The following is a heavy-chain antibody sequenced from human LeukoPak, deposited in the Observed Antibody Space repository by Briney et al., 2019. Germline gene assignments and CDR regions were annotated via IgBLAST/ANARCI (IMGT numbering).Heavy chain of an antibody. CDR2: IIPMFGTP. V-gene: IGHV1-69*06. Sequence: SVKVSCKASGGTFSSYAISWVRQAPGQGLEWMESIIPMFGTPNNAQKFQDRVTITADKSTNTAYMELSSLRSEDTAVYYCARVAAPGNRFWFDPWGQGTLVTVSS. D-gene: IGHD6-13*01. CDR3: ARVAAPGNRFWFDP. J-gene: IGHJ5*02. CDR1: GGTFSSYA.